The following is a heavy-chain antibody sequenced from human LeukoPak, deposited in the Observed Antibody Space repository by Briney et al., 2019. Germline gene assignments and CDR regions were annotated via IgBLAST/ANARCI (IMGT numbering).Heavy chain of an antibody. J-gene: IGHJ6*03. V-gene: IGHV1-46*01. Sequence: ASVKVSCKASGYTFTSYYMHWVRQAPGQGLEWMGIINPSGGSTSYAQKFQGRVTMTRDTSTSTAYMELRSLRSDDTAVYYCARKVERPYYDFWSGYMGGPDGDYYYYMDVWGKGTTVTVSS. D-gene: IGHD3-3*01. CDR1: GYTFTSYY. CDR3: ARKVERPYYDFWSGYMGGPDGDYYYYMDV. CDR2: INPSGGST.